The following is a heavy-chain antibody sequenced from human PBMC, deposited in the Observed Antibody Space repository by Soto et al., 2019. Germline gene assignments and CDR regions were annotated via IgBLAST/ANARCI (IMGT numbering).Heavy chain of an antibody. D-gene: IGHD2-2*01. Sequence: HPGGSLRLSCAASGFTFSDSAIHWVRQAPGKGLEWVGRVSSRLHSFATGYAASVKGRFTISRDDSKNRAYLQMSSLETEATAVYYCMPAEDLPPYWGQGTLVTVSS. CDR1: GFTFSDSA. J-gene: IGHJ4*02. V-gene: IGHV3-73*01. CDR3: MPAEDLPPY. CDR2: VSSRLHSFAT.